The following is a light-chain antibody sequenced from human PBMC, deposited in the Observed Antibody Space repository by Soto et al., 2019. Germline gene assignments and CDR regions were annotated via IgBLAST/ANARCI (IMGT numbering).Light chain of an antibody. CDR1: SSDVGGYNY. J-gene: IGLJ1*01. Sequence: QSALTQPASVSGSPGQSIAISCTGTSSDVGGYNYVSWYQQHPGKAPKLMIYDVTNRPSGVSNRFSGSKSGNTASLTISGLQAEDGADYYGSSYTCRSPRFFGTGTKVPVL. CDR3: SSYTCRSPRF. CDR2: DVT. V-gene: IGLV2-14*01.